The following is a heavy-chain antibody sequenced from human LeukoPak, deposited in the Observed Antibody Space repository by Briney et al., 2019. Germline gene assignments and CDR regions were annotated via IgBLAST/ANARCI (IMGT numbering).Heavy chain of an antibody. Sequence: PSETLSLTCTVSGGSISSGGYYWSWIRQHPGKGLEWIGYIYYSGSTYYNPSLKSRVTISVDTSKNQFSLKLSSVTAADTAEYYCARLYFDSTYYFDYWGQGTLVTVSS. D-gene: IGHD3-9*01. V-gene: IGHV4-31*03. J-gene: IGHJ4*02. CDR2: IYYSGST. CDR3: ARLYFDSTYYFDY. CDR1: GGSISSGGYY.